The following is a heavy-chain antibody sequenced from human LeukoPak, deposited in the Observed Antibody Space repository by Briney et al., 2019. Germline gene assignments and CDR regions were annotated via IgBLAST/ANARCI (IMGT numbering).Heavy chain of an antibody. CDR3: TSGGSYYSFDY. J-gene: IGHJ4*02. CDR1: GFTFSTYE. D-gene: IGHD1-26*01. CDR2: ITSSGGTI. V-gene: IGHV3-48*03. Sequence: SGGSLRLSCAASGFTFSTYEMNWVRQAPGKGLEWLCYITSSGGTIYYADSVKGRFTISRDNAKNSLYLQISRLRAEDTAVYYCTSGGSYYSFDYWGQGTLVTVSS.